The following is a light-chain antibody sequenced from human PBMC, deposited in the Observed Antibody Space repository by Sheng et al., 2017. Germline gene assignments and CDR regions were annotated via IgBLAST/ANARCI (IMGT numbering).Light chain of an antibody. Sequence: EIVMTQSPATLSVSPGERVTLSCRASQSVNNKLVWYQQKPGQAPRLLIYGASIRATGIPQPGSVAVGLGQNSLSTISIVQSEDFAVYYCQQYNDWPLYTFGQGTKLEIK. CDR1: QSVNNK. CDR2: GAS. CDR3: QQYNDWPLYT. J-gene: IGKJ2*01. V-gene: IGKV3D-15*03.